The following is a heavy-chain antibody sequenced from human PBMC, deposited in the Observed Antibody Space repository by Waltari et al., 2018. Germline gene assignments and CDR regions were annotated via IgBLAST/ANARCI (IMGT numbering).Heavy chain of an antibody. CDR1: DGSFSGYY. J-gene: IGHJ3*02. D-gene: IGHD1-26*01. V-gene: IGHV4-34*01. Sequence: QVQLQQWGAGLLTPSETLSLTCAVYDGSFSGYYWSWIRQPPGKGLEWIGEINHSGSTNYNPSLKSRVTISVDTSKNQFSLKLSSVTAADTAVYYCARAWISLILGATSAFDIWGQGTMVTVS. CDR2: INHSGST. CDR3: ARAWISLILGATSAFDI.